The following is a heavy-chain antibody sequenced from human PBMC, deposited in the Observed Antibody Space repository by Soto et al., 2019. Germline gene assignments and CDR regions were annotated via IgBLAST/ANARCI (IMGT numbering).Heavy chain of an antibody. V-gene: IGHV4-31*03. CDR3: ARAFFNNAATTQFDT. D-gene: IGHD1-1*01. CDR2: IYYSGST. Sequence: PSGTLSLTGTVAVGSISSGGYYWSWIRQHPGKGLEWIGYIYYSGSTYYNPSLKSRVTISVDTSKNQFSLKLSSVTATDTAVYYCARAFFNNAATTQFDTRCQEAXLTISA. CDR1: VGSISSGGYY. J-gene: IGHJ5*01.